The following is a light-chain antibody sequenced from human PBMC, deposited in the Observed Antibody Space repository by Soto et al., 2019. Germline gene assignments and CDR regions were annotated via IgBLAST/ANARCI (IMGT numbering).Light chain of an antibody. J-gene: IGKJ4*01. Sequence: EIVLTQSPATLSLSPGERATLSCRASQSLGGSLAWYQQKPGQASRLLIYGGSTRATGIPARFSGSGSGTDFTLTISGLESEDFAVYYCQHRTSWPLTFGGGTRVEI. CDR2: GGS. V-gene: IGKV3-11*01. CDR1: QSLGGS. CDR3: QHRTSWPLT.